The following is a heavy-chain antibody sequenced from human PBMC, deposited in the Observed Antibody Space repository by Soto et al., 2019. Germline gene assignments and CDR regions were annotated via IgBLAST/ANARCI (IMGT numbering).Heavy chain of an antibody. V-gene: IGHV4-4*07. CDR1: GGSTSSYY. J-gene: IGHJ4*02. D-gene: IGHD3-22*01. Sequence: LSRTCTGSGGSTSSYYWSWIRQPAGKGLEWIGRIYTSGSTNYNPSLKSRVTMSVDTSKNQFSLKLSSVTAADTAVYYCARDYYDSRGYYNFDYWGPGTLVTISS. CDR2: IYTSGST. CDR3: ARDYYDSRGYYNFDY.